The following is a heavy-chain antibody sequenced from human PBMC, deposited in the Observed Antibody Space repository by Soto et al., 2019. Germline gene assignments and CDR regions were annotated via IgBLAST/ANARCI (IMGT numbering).Heavy chain of an antibody. J-gene: IGHJ6*02. CDR2: IKQDGSEK. Sequence: GGSLRLSRAASGFTFSSYWMIWVRQAPGKGLEWVANIKQDGSEKYYVDSVKGRFTISRDNAKNSLYLQMNSLRAEDTAVYYCARDRYSYYDFWSGSLPYYYYGMDVWGQGTTVTVSS. D-gene: IGHD3-3*01. CDR1: GFTFSSYW. CDR3: ARDRYSYYDFWSGSLPYYYYGMDV. V-gene: IGHV3-7*01.